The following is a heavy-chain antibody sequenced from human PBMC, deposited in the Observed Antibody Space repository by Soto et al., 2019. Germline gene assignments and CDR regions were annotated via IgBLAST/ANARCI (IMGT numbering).Heavy chain of an antibody. J-gene: IGHJ3*02. V-gene: IGHV3-23*01. Sequence: VQLLESGGGLVQPGGSLRLSCAASGFTFSSYAMSWVRQAPGKGLEWVSAISGSGGSTYYADSAKGRCTISRDNSKNTLYLQMSSLRAEDTAVYYCEKSLVGATRRGAFDIWGQGTMVTVSS. CDR1: GFTFSSYA. D-gene: IGHD1-26*01. CDR2: ISGSGGST. CDR3: EKSLVGATRRGAFDI.